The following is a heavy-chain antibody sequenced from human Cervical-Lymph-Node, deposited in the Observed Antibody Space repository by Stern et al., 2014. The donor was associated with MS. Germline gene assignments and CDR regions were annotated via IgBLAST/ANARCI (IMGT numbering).Heavy chain of an antibody. CDR2: GSAYNGNP. D-gene: IGHD2-21*02. Sequence: QVQLVQSGAEVKKPGASVKVSCKASGYTFTSYGISWVRQAPGQGLEWMGMGSAYNGNPNYAQKLQGRVTMTTDTSTSTAYMELRSLRSDDTAVYYCARTALCGGDCYSFDYWGQGTLVTVSS. J-gene: IGHJ4*02. V-gene: IGHV1-18*04. CDR3: ARTALCGGDCYSFDY. CDR1: GYTFTSYG.